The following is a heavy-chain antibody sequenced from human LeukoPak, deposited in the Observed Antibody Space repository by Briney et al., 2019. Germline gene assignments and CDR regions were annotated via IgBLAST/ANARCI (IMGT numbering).Heavy chain of an antibody. Sequence: SETLSLTCTVSGGSISSSSYYWGWIRQPPGKGLEWIGSIYYSGSTYYNPSLKSRVTISVDTSKNQFSLKLSSVTAADTAVYYCARGTVDTMVRGARPYFDYWGKGTLVTVST. CDR1: GGSISSSSYY. CDR2: IYYSGST. CDR3: ARGTVDTMVRGARPYFDY. V-gene: IGHV4-39*07. J-gene: IGHJ4*02. D-gene: IGHD3-10*01.